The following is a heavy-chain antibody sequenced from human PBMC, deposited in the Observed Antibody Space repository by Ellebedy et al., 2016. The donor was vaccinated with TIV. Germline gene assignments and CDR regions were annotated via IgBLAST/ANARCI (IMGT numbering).Heavy chain of an antibody. Sequence: GESLKISCAASGFTFSSYGMHWVRQAPGKGLECVAVIWYDGSNKYYADSVKGRFTISRDNSKNTLYLQMNSLRAEDTAVYYCAREMLGGGYSFVTDCWGQGTLVTVSS. J-gene: IGHJ4*02. CDR2: IWYDGSNK. CDR3: AREMLGGGYSFVTDC. D-gene: IGHD5-18*01. CDR1: GFTFSSYG. V-gene: IGHV3-33*01.